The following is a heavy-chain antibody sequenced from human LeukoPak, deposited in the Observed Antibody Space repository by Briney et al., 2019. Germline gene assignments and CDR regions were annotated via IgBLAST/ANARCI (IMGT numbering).Heavy chain of an antibody. CDR3: ARDSGGVDYFDY. V-gene: IGHV3-21*01. D-gene: IGHD3-16*01. J-gene: IGHJ4*02. Sequence: PGGSLRLSCVVSGFTFKTYSMNWVRQAPGKGLEWVSSISSGGTYVDYADSVKGRFTISRDNAKNSLYLQMNSLRAEDTAVYYCARDSGGVDYFDYWGQGTLVTVSS. CDR2: ISSGGTYV. CDR1: GFTFKTYS.